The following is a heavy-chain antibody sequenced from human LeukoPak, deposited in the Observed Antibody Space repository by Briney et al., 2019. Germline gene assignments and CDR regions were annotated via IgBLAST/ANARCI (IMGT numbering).Heavy chain of an antibody. D-gene: IGHD3-10*01. V-gene: IGHV3-7*03. J-gene: IGHJ4*02. CDR1: GFTFSSYW. CDR3: ARGPPTRYMVRGVIDY. CDR2: IKQDGSEK. Sequence: GGSLRLSCEASGFTFSSYWMTWARQAPGKGLEWVANIKQDGSEKYYVDSVKGRFTISRGNAKNSLYLQMNSLRVEDTAVYYCARGPPTRYMVRGVIDYWGQGTLVTVSS.